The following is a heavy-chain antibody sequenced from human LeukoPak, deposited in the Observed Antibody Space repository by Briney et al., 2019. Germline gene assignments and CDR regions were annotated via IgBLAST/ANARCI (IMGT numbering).Heavy chain of an antibody. V-gene: IGHV4-30-4*08. CDR2: IYYSGST. CDR3: ARDGIRQGEPYYYGMDV. J-gene: IGHJ6*02. CDR1: GGSISSSSHY. Sequence: KPSETLSLTCAVSGGSISSSSHYWGWIRQPPGKGLEWIGYIYYSGSTYYNPSLKSRVTISVDTSKNQFSLKLSSVTAADTAVYYCARDGIRQGEPYYYGMDVWGQGTTVTVSS. D-gene: IGHD1-1*01.